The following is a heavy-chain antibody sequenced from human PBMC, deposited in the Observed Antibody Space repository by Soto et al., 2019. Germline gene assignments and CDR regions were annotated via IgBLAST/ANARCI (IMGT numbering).Heavy chain of an antibody. J-gene: IGHJ6*02. CDR3: AREGVTAADYGMDV. CDR2: ISSSGSTI. Sequence: SQIVSCAASGFTFSSYEMNWVRQAPGKGLEWVSYISSSGSTIYYADSVKGRFTISRDNAKNSLYLQMNSLRAEDTAVYYCAREGVTAADYGMDVWGQGTTVTVSS. V-gene: IGHV3-48*03. CDR1: GFTFSSYE. D-gene: IGHD2-21*02.